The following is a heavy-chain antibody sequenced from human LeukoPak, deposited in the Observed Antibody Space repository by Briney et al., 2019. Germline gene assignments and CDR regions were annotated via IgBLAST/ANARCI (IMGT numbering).Heavy chain of an antibody. D-gene: IGHD3-3*01. V-gene: IGHV3-23*01. Sequence: PGGSLRLSCAASGFTFSSYAMSWVRQAPGKGLEWVSAISGSGGSTYYADSVKGRFTISRDNSKNTVYLQMNSLRAEDTAVYYCPKVPVFSVTISEMDTDDAFDIWGQGTIVTVSS. J-gene: IGHJ3*02. CDR3: PKVPVFSVTISEMDTDDAFDI. CDR2: ISGSGGST. CDR1: GFTFSSYA.